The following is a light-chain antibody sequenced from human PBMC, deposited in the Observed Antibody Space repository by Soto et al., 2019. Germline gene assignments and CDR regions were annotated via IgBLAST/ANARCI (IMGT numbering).Light chain of an antibody. CDR1: QSISRY. CDR2: DAS. CDR3: QQYNSYST. Sequence: DIQMTQSPSSLSASVVDRITITCRASQSISRYLNWYQQKPGKAPKLLIYDASSLESGVPSRFSGSGSGTEFTLTISSLQPDDFATYHCQQYNSYSTFGQGT. V-gene: IGKV1-5*01. J-gene: IGKJ1*01.